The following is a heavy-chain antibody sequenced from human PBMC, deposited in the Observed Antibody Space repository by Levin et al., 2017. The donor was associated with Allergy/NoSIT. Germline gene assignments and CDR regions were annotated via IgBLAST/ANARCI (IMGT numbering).Heavy chain of an antibody. J-gene: IGHJ4*02. CDR3: AKVFGVAYYFDY. Sequence: PGGSLRLSCAASGFTFSSYAMSWVRQAPGKGLEWVSVITGSGGSTYYADSVKGRFTISRDSSKNTLYLQMNSLRAEDTAVYYCAKVFGVAYYFDYWGQGTLVTVSS. D-gene: IGHD3-3*01. CDR1: GFTFSSYA. CDR2: ITGSGGST. V-gene: IGHV3-23*01.